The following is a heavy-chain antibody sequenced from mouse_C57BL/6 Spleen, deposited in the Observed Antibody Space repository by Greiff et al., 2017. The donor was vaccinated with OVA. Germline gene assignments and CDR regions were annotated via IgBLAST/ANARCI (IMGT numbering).Heavy chain of an antibody. V-gene: IGHV1-50*01. CDR2: IDPSDSYT. J-gene: IGHJ2*01. CDR3: ARGAVVAKAFDY. Sequence: QVQLQQPGAELVKPGASVKLSCKASGYTFTSYWMQWVKQRPGQGLEWIGEIDPSDSYTNYNQKFKGKATLTVYTSSSTAYMRLSSLTSEDSAVYDCARGAVVAKAFDYWGQGTTLTVSS. D-gene: IGHD1-1*01. CDR1: GYTFTSYW.